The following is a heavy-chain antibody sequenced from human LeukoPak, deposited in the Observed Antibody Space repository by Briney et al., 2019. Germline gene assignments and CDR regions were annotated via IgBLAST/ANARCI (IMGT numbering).Heavy chain of an antibody. CDR1: KFTLSRYA. J-gene: IGHJ5*02. CDR3: ARDLGSGWFDP. CDR2: ISGRDGST. Sequence: AGGSLRLSCAASKFTLSRYALSWVRQAPGKGLEWVPLISGRDGSTYYADSVKGRFTISRDNSKNTLYLQMNSLRAEDTAVYYCARDLGSGWFDPWGQGTLVTVSS. V-gene: IGHV3-23*01. D-gene: IGHD3-10*01.